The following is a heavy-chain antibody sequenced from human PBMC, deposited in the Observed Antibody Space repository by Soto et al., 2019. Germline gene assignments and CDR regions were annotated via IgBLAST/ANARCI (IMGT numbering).Heavy chain of an antibody. Sequence: LRLSCAASGFTFSNYDINWVRQAPGKGPEWISHISSSGGIIYYADSVKGRFTISRDNAKNSLYLQMNSLRGEDTAVYYCAREGSVSSSDYYAYYYGMDVWGQGTTVTVSS. V-gene: IGHV3-48*03. D-gene: IGHD3-10*01. CDR1: GFTFSNYD. J-gene: IGHJ6*02. CDR2: ISSSGGII. CDR3: AREGSVSSSDYYAYYYGMDV.